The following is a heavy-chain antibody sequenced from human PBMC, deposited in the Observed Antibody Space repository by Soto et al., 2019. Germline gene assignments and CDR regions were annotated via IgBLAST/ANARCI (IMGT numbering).Heavy chain of an antibody. CDR1: GYTFTSYG. CDR2: ISAYNGNT. Sequence: QVQLVQSGAEVKKPGASVKVSCKASGYTFTSYGISWVRQAPGQGLEWMGWISAYNGNTNYAQKLQGRVTMTTDTYTSTADMERRSLRSDDTAVYYCARGGLGLELRYYYYGMDVWGQGTTVTVSS. V-gene: IGHV1-18*01. CDR3: ARGGLGLELRYYYYGMDV. D-gene: IGHD1-7*01. J-gene: IGHJ6*02.